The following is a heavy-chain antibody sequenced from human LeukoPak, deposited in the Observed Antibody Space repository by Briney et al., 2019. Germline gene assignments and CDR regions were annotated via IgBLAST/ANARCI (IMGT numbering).Heavy chain of an antibody. V-gene: IGHV1-18*01. CDR1: GSTFTSYG. CDR2: ISAYNCNT. CDR3: ARADGPSIAARTNWFDP. Sequence: ASVTLSCTASGSTFTSYGISWVRQSPGQRLGWMGWISAYNCNTNYEQKLQVRVTMTTDTSTSTTYMELRSLRSDDTGVYYCARADGPSIAARTNWFDPWGQGTLVTVSS. D-gene: IGHD6-6*01. J-gene: IGHJ5*02.